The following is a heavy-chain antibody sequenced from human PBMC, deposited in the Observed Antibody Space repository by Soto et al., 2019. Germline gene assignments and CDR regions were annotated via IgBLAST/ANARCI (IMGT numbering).Heavy chain of an antibody. CDR2: ISYDGSNK. CDR1: GFTFSSYA. D-gene: IGHD2-2*02. V-gene: IGHV3-30-3*01. J-gene: IGHJ6*02. Sequence: VGSLRLSCAASGFTFSSYAMHWVRQAPGKGLEWVAVISYDGSNKYYADSVKGRFTISRDNSKNTLYLQMNSLRAEDTAVYYCARDSLGPAAINYYYYGMDVWGQGTTVTVSS. CDR3: ARDSLGPAAINYYYYGMDV.